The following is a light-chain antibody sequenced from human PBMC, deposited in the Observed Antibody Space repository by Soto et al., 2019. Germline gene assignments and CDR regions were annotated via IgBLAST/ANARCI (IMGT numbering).Light chain of an antibody. CDR1: QSVSSSY. J-gene: IGKJ2*01. CDR2: GAS. V-gene: IGKV3-20*01. CDR3: QQYGSSQGYT. Sequence: EIVLTQSPGTLSLSPGERATLSCRASQSVSSSYFAWYQQKPGQAPRLLIYGASSRATGSPDRFSGSGSGTDFTLTISRLEPEDVAVYYCQQYGSSQGYTFGQGTKLEIK.